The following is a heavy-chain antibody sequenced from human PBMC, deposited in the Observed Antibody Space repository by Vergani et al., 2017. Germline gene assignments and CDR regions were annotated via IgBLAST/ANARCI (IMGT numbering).Heavy chain of an antibody. CDR1: RFSFSSHA. J-gene: IGHJ6*03. V-gene: IGHV3-30*18. Sequence: QVQLAESGGGRVQPGRSLRLSCAASRFSFSSHAIHWVRQAPGKGLEWVAVISNDGSKKYYADSVKGRFTISIDNSKNTLDLQMNSLRTQDTALYYCAKAGSVTSGSLQYNFYMDVWGKGTTVTVS. CDR2: ISNDGSKK. D-gene: IGHD3-10*01. CDR3: AKAGSVTSGSLQYNFYMDV.